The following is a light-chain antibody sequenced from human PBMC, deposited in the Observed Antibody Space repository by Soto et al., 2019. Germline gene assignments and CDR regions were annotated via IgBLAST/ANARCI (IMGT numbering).Light chain of an antibody. V-gene: IGKV4-1*01. CDR2: WAS. J-gene: IGKJ2*01. CDR3: QQYYHAPSYT. CDR1: QSVLYSSNNKNY. Sequence: DIVMTQSPDSLAVSLGERATINCKSSQSVLYSSNNKNYLAWYQQKPGQPPKLLIYWASTRESGVPDRFSGSGSGTDFTLTIRSLQAEDVAVYYCQQYYHAPSYTFGQETKLEI.